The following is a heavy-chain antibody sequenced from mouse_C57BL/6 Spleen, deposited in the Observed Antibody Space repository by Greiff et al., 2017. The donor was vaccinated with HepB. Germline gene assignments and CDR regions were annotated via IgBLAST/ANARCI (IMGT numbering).Heavy chain of an antibody. J-gene: IGHJ4*01. CDR1: GFTFSSYA. Sequence: EVKLVESGGGLVKPGGSLKLSCAASGFTFSSYAMSWVRQTPEKRLEWVATISDGGSYTYYPDNVKGRFTISRDNAKNNLYLQMSHLKSEDTAMYYCARDQDYYGNYRYAMDYWGQGTSVTVSS. V-gene: IGHV5-4*01. CDR2: ISDGGSYT. D-gene: IGHD2-1*01. CDR3: ARDQDYYGNYRYAMDY.